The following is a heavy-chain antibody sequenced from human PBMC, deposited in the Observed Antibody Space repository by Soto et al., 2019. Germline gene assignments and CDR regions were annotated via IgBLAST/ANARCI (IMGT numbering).Heavy chain of an antibody. CDR3: ARDGLSSGWYRGNWFDP. V-gene: IGHV1-18*01. CDR1: GYTFNSYG. J-gene: IGHJ5*02. CDR2: ISAYNGNT. Sequence: ASVKVSCKASGYTFNSYGISWVRQAPGQGLEWMGWISAYNGNTNYAQKLQGRVTMTTDTSTSTAYMELRSLRSDDTAVYYCARDGLSSGWYRGNWFDPWGQGTLVTSPQ. D-gene: IGHD6-19*01.